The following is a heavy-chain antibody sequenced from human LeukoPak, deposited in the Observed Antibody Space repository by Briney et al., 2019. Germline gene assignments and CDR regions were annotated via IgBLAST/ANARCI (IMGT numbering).Heavy chain of an antibody. CDR3: TRWLQSPEH. D-gene: IGHD5-24*01. V-gene: IGHV3-73*01. CDR1: GFTFSGSA. J-gene: IGHJ4*02. Sequence: PGGSLRLSCAASGFTFSGSAMHWVRQASGKGLEWVGRIRSKADSYATAYAASLKGRFIISRDDSKNTTYLQMNSLNTEDTAVYYCTRWLQSPEHWGQGTLVSVSS. CDR2: IRSKADSYAT.